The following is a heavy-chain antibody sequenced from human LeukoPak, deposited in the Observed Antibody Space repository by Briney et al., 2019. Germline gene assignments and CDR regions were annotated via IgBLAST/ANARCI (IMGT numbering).Heavy chain of an antibody. D-gene: IGHD1-26*01. CDR3: ARGFSGSSANWFDP. J-gene: IGHJ5*02. CDR1: GYTFTLHA. Sequence: ASVKVSCKSSGYTFTLHAIHWVRQAPGQSLEWMGWINAGNGNTKYSEKFQARVTITRDTSASIAYMEVSGLRSEDTAVYYCARGFSGSSANWFDPWGQGTRVTVSS. V-gene: IGHV1-3*01. CDR2: INAGNGNT.